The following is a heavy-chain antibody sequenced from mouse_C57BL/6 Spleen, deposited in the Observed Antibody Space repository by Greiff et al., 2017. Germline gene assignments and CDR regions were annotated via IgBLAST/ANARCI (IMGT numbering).Heavy chain of an antibody. CDR1: DYN. D-gene: IGHD2-3*01. J-gene: IGHJ1*03. CDR2: INPNNGGT. V-gene: IGHV1-22*01. CDR3: ARGDGLPGYWYFDV. Sequence: DYNMHWVKQSHGKSLEWIGYINPNNGGTSYNQKFKGKATLTVNKSSSTAYMELRSLTSEDSAVYYCARGDGLPGYWYFDVWGTGTTVTVSS.